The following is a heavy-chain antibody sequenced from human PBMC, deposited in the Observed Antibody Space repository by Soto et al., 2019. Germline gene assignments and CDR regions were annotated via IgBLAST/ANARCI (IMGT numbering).Heavy chain of an antibody. Sequence: EVQLVESGGGLVQPGGSLRLSCAASGFTFSSYRMSWVRQAPGKGLEWVANIKQDGSEKYYVDSVKGRFTISRDNAKNSLYLQMNSLRAEDTAVYYCARDQRAAAAAYWGQGTLVTVSS. CDR1: GFTFSSYR. D-gene: IGHD6-13*01. V-gene: IGHV3-7*01. CDR2: IKQDGSEK. J-gene: IGHJ4*02. CDR3: ARDQRAAAAAY.